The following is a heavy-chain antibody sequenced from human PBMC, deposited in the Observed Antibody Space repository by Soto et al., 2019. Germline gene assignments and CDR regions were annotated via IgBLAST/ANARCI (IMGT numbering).Heavy chain of an antibody. V-gene: IGHV4-30-4*01. D-gene: IGHD5-18*01. CDR3: ARVMDTAMVFYWFDP. J-gene: IGHJ5*02. CDR2: IYYSGST. CDR1: GGSISSGDYY. Sequence: QVQLQESGPGLVKPSQTLSLTCTVSGGSISSGDYYWSWIRQPPGKGLEWIGYIYYSGSTYYNPSLKSRVTISVDTSKNQFSLKLSSVTAADTAVYYCARVMDTAMVFYWFDPWGQGTLVTVSS.